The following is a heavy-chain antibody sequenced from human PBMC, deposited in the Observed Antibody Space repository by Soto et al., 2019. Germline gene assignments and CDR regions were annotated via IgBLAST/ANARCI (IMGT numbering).Heavy chain of an antibody. CDR3: ARAAYGHGSDV. D-gene: IGHD3-16*01. V-gene: IGHV3-72*01. CDR2: ITNKVDGYTT. J-gene: IGHJ6*02. Sequence: EMQMVESGGGLVQPGGYLRLSCAASGFTFSDHYMDWVRQAPGKGLEWVGRITNKVDGYTTSYAASVEGRFIVSRDDSRNSLFLQMNNLKMEDTAVYFCARAAYGHGSDVWGQGSKVIVSS. CDR1: GFTFSDHY.